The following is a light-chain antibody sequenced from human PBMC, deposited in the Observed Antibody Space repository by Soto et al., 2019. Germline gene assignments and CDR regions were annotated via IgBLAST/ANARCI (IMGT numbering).Light chain of an antibody. CDR2: GAS. V-gene: IGKV3-11*01. J-gene: IGKJ4*01. CDR3: QQRYNWPLT. CDR1: QSVSSS. Sequence: EILFTQSPATLSLSPGESVTLSCRASQSVSSSLAWYQQKPGQPPRRLVYGASNGAAGIPARFSGTGSGTDFTLTVSSLEPDDFEVYYGQQRYNWPLTFGGGTKVDIK.